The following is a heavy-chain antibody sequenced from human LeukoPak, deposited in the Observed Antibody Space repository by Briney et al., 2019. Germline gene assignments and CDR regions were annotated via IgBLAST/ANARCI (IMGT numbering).Heavy chain of an antibody. CDR3: AREGDYGDYDWFDP. V-gene: IGHV1-69*06. CDR2: IIPIFGTA. J-gene: IGHJ5*02. CDR1: GYTFTSYY. D-gene: IGHD4-17*01. Sequence: ASVKVSCKASGYTFTSYYMHWVRQAPGQGLEWMGGIIPIFGTANYAQKFQGRVTITADKSTSTAYMELSSLRSEDTAVYYCAREGDYGDYDWFDPWGQGTLVTVSS.